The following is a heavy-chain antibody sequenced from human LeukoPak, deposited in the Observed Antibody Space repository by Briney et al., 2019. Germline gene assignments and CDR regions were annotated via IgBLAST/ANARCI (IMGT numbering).Heavy chain of an antibody. CDR2: IHSSGST. D-gene: IGHD6-19*01. V-gene: IGHV4-59*01. CDR1: GDSLSGFY. Sequence: SETLSLTCTVSGDSLSGFYWSWIRQPPGKGLEWIAYIHSSGSTNCNPSLKSRVTISVDTSKNQFSLKLTSVTAAGTAVYYCARVGSEAVAGTGQYYFDYWGQGTLVTVSS. J-gene: IGHJ4*02. CDR3: ARVGSEAVAGTGQYYFDY.